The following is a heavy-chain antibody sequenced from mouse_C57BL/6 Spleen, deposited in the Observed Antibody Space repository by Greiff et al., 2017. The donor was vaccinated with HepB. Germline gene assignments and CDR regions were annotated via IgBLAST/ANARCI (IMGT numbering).Heavy chain of an antibody. V-gene: IGHV3-6*01. CDR3: ARDKGDGYYFYAMDY. J-gene: IGHJ4*01. CDR1: GYSITSGYY. Sequence: EVQRVESGPGLVKPSQSLSLTCSVTGYSITSGYYWNWIRQFPGNKLEWMGYISYDGSNNYNPSLKNRISITRDTSKNQFFLKLNSVTTEDTATYYCARDKGDGYYFYAMDYWGQGTSVTVSS. D-gene: IGHD2-3*01. CDR2: ISYDGSN.